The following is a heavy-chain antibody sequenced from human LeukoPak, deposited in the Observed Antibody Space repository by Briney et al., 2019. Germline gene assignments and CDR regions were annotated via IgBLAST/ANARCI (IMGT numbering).Heavy chain of an antibody. Sequence: SETLSLTCAVYDGSFSGYYWGWIRQPPGKGLEWIGSIYYSGSTYYNPSLKSRVTISVDTSKNQFSLKLSSVTAADTAVYYCARLGLSFGELFRFDYWGQGTLVTVSS. CDR3: ARLGLSFGELFRFDY. CDR2: IYYSGST. V-gene: IGHV4-39*01. J-gene: IGHJ4*02. D-gene: IGHD3-10*01. CDR1: DGSFSGYY.